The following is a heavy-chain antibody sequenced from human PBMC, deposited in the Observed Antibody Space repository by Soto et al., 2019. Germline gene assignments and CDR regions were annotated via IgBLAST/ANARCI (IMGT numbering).Heavy chain of an antibody. CDR2: ISGSGGST. J-gene: IGHJ4*02. CDR3: AKDHGYSSGWYWDY. V-gene: IGHV3-23*01. D-gene: IGHD6-19*01. Sequence: PGGSLRLSCAASGFTFSSYAMSWVRQAPGKGLEWVSAISGSGGSTYYADSVKGRFTISRDNSKNTLYLQMNSLRAEDTAVYYCAKDHGYSSGWYWDYWGQGTLVTVSS. CDR1: GFTFSSYA.